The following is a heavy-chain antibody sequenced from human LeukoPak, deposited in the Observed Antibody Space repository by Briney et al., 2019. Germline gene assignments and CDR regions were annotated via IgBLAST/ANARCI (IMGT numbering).Heavy chain of an antibody. Sequence: GGSLRLSCTASGFTFRSHSMIWVREAPGKGLEWISYISGSSGTLYYADSVKGRFIISRDNDKTSLYLQMNSLRVEGTAVYFCTRVEKGFWSGFKMDVWGKGTTVAVSS. J-gene: IGHJ6*04. D-gene: IGHD3-3*01. CDR2: ISGSSGTL. CDR1: GFTFRSHS. V-gene: IGHV3-48*01. CDR3: TRVEKGFWSGFKMDV.